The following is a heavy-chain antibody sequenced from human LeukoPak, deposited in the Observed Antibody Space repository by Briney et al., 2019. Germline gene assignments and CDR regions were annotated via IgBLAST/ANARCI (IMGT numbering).Heavy chain of an antibody. J-gene: IGHJ4*02. CDR3: AAASGYFDWLLCDY. V-gene: IGHV1-58*01. Sequence: GASVKVSCKASGFTFTSSAVQWVRQARGQRLEWIGWIVVGSGNTNYAQKFQERVTITRDMSTSTAYMELSSLRSEDTAVYYCAAASGYFDWLLCDYWGQGTLVTVSS. CDR2: IVVGSGNT. CDR1: GFTFTSSA. D-gene: IGHD3-9*01.